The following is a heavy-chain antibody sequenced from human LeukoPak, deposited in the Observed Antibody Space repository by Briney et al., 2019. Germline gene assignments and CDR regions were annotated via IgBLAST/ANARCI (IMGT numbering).Heavy chain of an antibody. Sequence: GESLKISCKASGYTFINHWIGWVRQMPGNGLEWVGIIFPRDSDTRYSPSFQGQVTISADKSISTAYLQWSSLKASDTAMYYCARPYFGDDTFDFWGQGTMVTVSS. J-gene: IGHJ3*01. V-gene: IGHV5-51*01. CDR3: ARPYFGDDTFDF. CDR1: GYTFINHW. CDR2: IFPRDSDT. D-gene: IGHD4/OR15-4a*01.